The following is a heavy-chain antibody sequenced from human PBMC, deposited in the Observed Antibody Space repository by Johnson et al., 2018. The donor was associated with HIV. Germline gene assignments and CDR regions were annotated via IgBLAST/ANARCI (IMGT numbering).Heavy chain of an antibody. Sequence: VQLVESGGGLVQPGRSLRLSCAASAFTFRSYSMHWVRQAPGKGLEWVAFIRYDGSNNYYADSVKGRFTISRDNSKNTLYLQMNSLRAEDTAVYYCAKASDAVDIWGQGTMVTVSS. V-gene: IGHV3-30*02. CDR2: IRYDGSNN. J-gene: IGHJ3*02. CDR3: AKASDAVDI. CDR1: AFTFRSYS.